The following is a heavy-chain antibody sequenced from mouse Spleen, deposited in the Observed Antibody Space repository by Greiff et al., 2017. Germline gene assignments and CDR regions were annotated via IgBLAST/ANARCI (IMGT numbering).Heavy chain of an antibody. J-gene: IGHJ2*01. CDR1: GYSITSGYY. Sequence: EVKLQESGPGLVKPSQSLSLTCSVTGYSITSGYYWNWIRQFPGNKLEWMGYISYDGSNNYNPSLKNRISITRDTSKNQFFLKLNSVTTEDTATYYCARKDSNPYFDYWGQGTTLTVSS. V-gene: IGHV3-6*01. D-gene: IGHD2-5*01. CDR2: ISYDGSN. CDR3: ARKDSNPYFDY.